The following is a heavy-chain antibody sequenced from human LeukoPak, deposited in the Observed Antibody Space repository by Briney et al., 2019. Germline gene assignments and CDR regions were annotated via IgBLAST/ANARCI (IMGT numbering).Heavy chain of an antibody. CDR1: GFSFSSHA. Sequence: GGSLRLSCAASGFSFSSHAVHWVRQGPGKGLEWVAVTSTDGSKTFYADSVKGRFTISRDNSKNTLYLQLTGLGAEDTATYYCAKVLGATSLYYYYGMDVWGQGTTVTVSS. CDR3: AKVLGATSLYYYYGMDV. D-gene: IGHD1-26*01. V-gene: IGHV3-30*18. CDR2: TSTDGSKT. J-gene: IGHJ6*02.